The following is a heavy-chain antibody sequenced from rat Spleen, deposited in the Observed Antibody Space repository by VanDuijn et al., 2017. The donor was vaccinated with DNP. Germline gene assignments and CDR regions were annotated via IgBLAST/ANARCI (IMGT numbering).Heavy chain of an antibody. CDR3: TTGGPYYYGH. CDR2: VSYDGFST. D-gene: IGHD1-12*01. J-gene: IGHJ2*01. CDR1: GFTFSDYY. Sequence: EVQLVESGGGLMQPGRSLKLSCAASGFTFSDYYMAWVRQAPTKGLEWVASVSYDGFSTYYRDSVKDRFTISSDNAKSNHYLQMDSLRSEDTATYYCTTGGPYYYGHWGQGVMVTVSS. V-gene: IGHV5-20*01.